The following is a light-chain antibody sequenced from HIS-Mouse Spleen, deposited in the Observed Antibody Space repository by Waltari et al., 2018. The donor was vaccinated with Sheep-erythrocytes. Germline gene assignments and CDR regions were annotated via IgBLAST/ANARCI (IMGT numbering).Light chain of an antibody. CDR3: CSYAGSYNHV. Sequence: QSALTQPRSVSGSPGQSVTISCTGTSSDGGGYNYVSWYQQHPGKAPKLMIYDVSKRPSGVPDRFSGSKSANTASLTISGLQAEDEADYYCCSYAGSYNHVFATGTKVTVL. CDR1: SSDGGGYNY. J-gene: IGLJ1*01. CDR2: DVS. V-gene: IGLV2-11*01.